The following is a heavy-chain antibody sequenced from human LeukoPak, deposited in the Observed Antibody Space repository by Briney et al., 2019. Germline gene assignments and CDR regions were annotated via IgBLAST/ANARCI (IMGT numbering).Heavy chain of an antibody. Sequence: SETLSLTCTVSGGSISSSSYYWGWIRQPPGKGLEWIGSIYYSGSTYYNPSLKSRVTISVDTSKNQFSLKLSSVTAADTAVYYCARRGGSGSYMGYYYYMDVWGKGTTVTISS. D-gene: IGHD3-10*01. CDR3: ARRGGSGSYMGYYYYMDV. CDR2: IYYSGST. J-gene: IGHJ6*03. V-gene: IGHV4-39*07. CDR1: GGSISSSSYY.